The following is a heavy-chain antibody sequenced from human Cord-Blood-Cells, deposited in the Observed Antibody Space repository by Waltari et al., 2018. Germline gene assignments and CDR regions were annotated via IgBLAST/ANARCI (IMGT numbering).Heavy chain of an antibody. J-gene: IGHJ4*02. CDR1: GYTFPSYD. V-gene: IGHV1-8*01. Sequence: QVQLVQSGAEVKKPGASVKVSCKASGYTFPSYDIHWVRQATGQGLEWMGWMNPNSGNTGYAQKFQGRVTMTRNTSISTAYMELSSLRSEDTAVYYCARFPTVAGKALDYWGQGTLVTVSS. D-gene: IGHD6-19*01. CDR3: ARFPTVAGKALDY. CDR2: MNPNSGNT.